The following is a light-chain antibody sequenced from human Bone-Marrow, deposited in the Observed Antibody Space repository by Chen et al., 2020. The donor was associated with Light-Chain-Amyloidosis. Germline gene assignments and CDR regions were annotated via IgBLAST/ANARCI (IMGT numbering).Light chain of an antibody. CDR2: GVS. J-gene: IGKJ4*01. Sequence: EIVLTQSPATLSLSPGERATLSCRARQSVSSSHLAWYQHKPGQAPRCRIDGVSSRATGIPDRFRGSGAGADCTLTISRLEPEDCAVYYCQHSLTFGGGTKVEIK. CDR3: QHSLT. CDR1: QSVSSSH. V-gene: IGKV3-20*01.